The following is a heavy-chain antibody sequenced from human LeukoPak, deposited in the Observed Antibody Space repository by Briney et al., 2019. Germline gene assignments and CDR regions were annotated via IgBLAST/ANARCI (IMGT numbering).Heavy chain of an antibody. CDR1: GFTFSNYA. V-gene: IGHV3-23*01. CDR2: ISGSGINT. J-gene: IGHJ4*02. Sequence: GGSLRLSCAASGFTFSNYAMNWVRQAPGKGLEWVSSISGSGINTYYADSVKGRFTISRDNSKNTLYLQMNSLRAEDTAVYYCAKDEAMIKMYYFDYWGQGTLVTVSS. D-gene: IGHD5-18*01. CDR3: AKDEAMIKMYYFDY.